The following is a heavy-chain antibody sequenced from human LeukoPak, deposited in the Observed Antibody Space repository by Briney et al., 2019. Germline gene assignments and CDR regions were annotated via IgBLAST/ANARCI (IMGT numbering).Heavy chain of an antibody. CDR2: ISGSGGST. CDR3: AKDSYRYCSGGSCYFDS. D-gene: IGHD2-15*01. Sequence: GGALRLSCAGSGFTFSSYAMSWVRQAPGKGLEWVSAISGSGGSTYYADSVKGRFTISRDNSKNTLYLQMNSLRAEDTAVYYCAKDSYRYCSGGSCYFDSWGQGTLVTVSS. J-gene: IGHJ4*02. V-gene: IGHV3-23*01. CDR1: GFTFSSYA.